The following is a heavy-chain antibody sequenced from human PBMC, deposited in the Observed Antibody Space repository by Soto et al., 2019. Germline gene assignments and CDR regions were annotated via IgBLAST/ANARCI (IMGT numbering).Heavy chain of an antibody. CDR2: ISYDGSNK. V-gene: IGHV3-30-3*01. Sequence: GGSLRLSCAASGFTFSSYAMHWVRQAPGKGLEWVAVISYDGSNKYYADSVKGRFTISRDNSKNTLYLQMNSLRAEDTAVYYCASTSSRYWDPSGDYSYYSGMDVWGQGTTVTVSS. J-gene: IGHJ6*02. D-gene: IGHD2-8*02. CDR1: GFTFSSYA. CDR3: ASTSSRYWDPSGDYSYYSGMDV.